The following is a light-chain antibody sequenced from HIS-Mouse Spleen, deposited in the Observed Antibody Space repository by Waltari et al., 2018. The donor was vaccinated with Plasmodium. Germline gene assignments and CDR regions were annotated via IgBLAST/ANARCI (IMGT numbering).Light chain of an antibody. V-gene: IGLV3-19*01. Sequence: SSELTQDPAVSVALGQTVRITCQGDRLRSYYARWYQQKPGTAPVLVIYGKNNRPSGIPDRFSGSSSGNTASLTITGAQAEDEADYYCNSRDSSGNHQVFGGGTKLTVL. CDR1: RLRSYY. CDR3: NSRDSSGNHQV. J-gene: IGLJ3*02. CDR2: GKN.